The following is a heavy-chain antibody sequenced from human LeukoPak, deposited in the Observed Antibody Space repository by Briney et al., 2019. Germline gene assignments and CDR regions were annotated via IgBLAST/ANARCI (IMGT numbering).Heavy chain of an antibody. Sequence: GGSLRLSCAASGFTFSSYWMHWVRRAPGKGLVWVSRINPDGSTTNYADSVQGRFTISRDNAKNMLYLQMNSLRAEDTAVYYCARDGSVYSSSWGQYGMDVWGQGTTVTVSS. J-gene: IGHJ6*02. D-gene: IGHD6-13*01. CDR2: INPDGSTT. CDR1: GFTFSSYW. CDR3: ARDGSVYSSSWGQYGMDV. V-gene: IGHV3-74*01.